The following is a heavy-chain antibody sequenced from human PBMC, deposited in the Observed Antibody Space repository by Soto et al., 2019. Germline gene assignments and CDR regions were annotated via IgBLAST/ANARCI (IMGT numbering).Heavy chain of an antibody. V-gene: IGHV4-59*08. J-gene: IGHJ3*02. CDR3: ARHGCIALVWGVLTAFDI. Sequence: SETLSLACTVSGGSISSYDWTWMRQPPGKGLEWIGSMYHSGSTNYNPSLKSRVTTSVDTSKNQFSLKLSSVTAADTAVYYCARHGCIALVWGVLTAFDIWGPGTMDTGSS. CDR2: MYHSGST. CDR1: GGSISSYD. D-gene: IGHD3-10*01.